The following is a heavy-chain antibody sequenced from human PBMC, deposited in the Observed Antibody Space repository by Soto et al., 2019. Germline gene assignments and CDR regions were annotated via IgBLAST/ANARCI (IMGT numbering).Heavy chain of an antibody. CDR3: ARVPYR. V-gene: IGHV4-61*01. CDR1: CGSVSSCSYY. Sequence: SETLSVTCTVSCGSVSSCSYYWSWIRQPPGKGLECIGYIYYSGSTNYNPSLKSRVTISVDTSKNQFSLKLSSVTAADTAVYYCARVPYRWGQGTLVTVSS. D-gene: IGHD2-2*01. CDR2: IYYSGST. J-gene: IGHJ5*02.